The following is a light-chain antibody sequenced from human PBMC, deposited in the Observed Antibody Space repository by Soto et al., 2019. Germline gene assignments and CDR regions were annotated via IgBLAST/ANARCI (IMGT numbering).Light chain of an antibody. Sequence: DIQMTQSPSTLSASVGDTFTITCRASQRISGWLAWHQQKPGKXPKXXIYDVSALKRGVPPRFSGSGSGTELTITISSLQPEDFETYYCQQYDSFSVTFGQGTKVDIK. CDR2: DVS. CDR3: QQYDSFSVT. CDR1: QRISGW. J-gene: IGKJ1*01. V-gene: IGKV1-5*01.